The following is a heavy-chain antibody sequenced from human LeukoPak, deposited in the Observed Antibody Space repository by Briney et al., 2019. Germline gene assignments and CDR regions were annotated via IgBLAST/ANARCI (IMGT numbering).Heavy chain of an antibody. J-gene: IGHJ6*02. D-gene: IGHD3-10*01. CDR3: AKDQITMVRGVITPYYYYGMDV. Sequence: GSLRLSCAATGLTVSSNFMSWVRQAPGKGLEWVSVIYGGGSTYYADSVKGRFTISRDNSKNTLYLQMNSLRAEDTAVYYCAKDQITMVRGVITPYYYYGMDVWGQGTTVTVSS. CDR1: GLTVSSNF. V-gene: IGHV3-53*05. CDR2: IYGGGST.